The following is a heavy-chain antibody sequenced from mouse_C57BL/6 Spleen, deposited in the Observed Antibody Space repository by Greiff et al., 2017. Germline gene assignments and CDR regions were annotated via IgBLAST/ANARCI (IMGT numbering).Heavy chain of an antibody. CDR2: IYPGSGST. Sequence: VQLQQPGAELVKPGASVKMSCKASGYTFTSYWITWVKQRPGQGLEWIGDIYPGSGSTNYNEKFKSKATLTVDTASSTAYMQVSSLTSEDSAVYYCARSYYGYSPSYWGQGTTLTVSS. D-gene: IGHD2-3*01. CDR3: ARSYYGYSPSY. V-gene: IGHV1-55*01. J-gene: IGHJ2*01. CDR1: GYTFTSYW.